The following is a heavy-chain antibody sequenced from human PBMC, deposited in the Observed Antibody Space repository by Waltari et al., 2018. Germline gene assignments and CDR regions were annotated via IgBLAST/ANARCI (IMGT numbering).Heavy chain of an antibody. CDR3: ARGLPHCSSTSCYSYYYYYGMDV. D-gene: IGHD2-2*01. J-gene: IGHJ6*02. V-gene: IGHV1-69*01. CDR1: GGTFSSYA. CDR2: IIPIFGTA. Sequence: QVQLVQSGAEVKKPGSSVKVSCKAFGGTFSSYAISWVRQAPGQGLEWMGGIIPIFGTANYARKFQGRVTITADESTSTAYMELSSLRSEDTAVYYCARGLPHCSSTSCYSYYYYYGMDVWGQGTTVTVSS.